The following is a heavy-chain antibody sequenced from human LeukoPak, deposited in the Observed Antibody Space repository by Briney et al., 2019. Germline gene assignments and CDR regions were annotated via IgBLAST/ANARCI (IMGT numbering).Heavy chain of an antibody. V-gene: IGHV4-61*02. CDR3: ARRRYYDSSGYYPGYYYYMDV. J-gene: IGHJ6*03. CDR1: GGSISSGSYY. CDR2: IYTSGST. Sequence: SQTLSLTCTVSGGSISSGSYYWSWIRQPARKGLEWIGRIYTSGSTNYNPSLKSRVTISVDTSKNQFSLKLSSVTAADTAVYYCARRRYYDSSGYYPGYYYYMDVWGKGTTVTISS. D-gene: IGHD3-22*01.